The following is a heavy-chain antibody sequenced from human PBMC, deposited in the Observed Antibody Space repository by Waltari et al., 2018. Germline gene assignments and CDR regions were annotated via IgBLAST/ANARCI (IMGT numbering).Heavy chain of an antibody. Sequence: QVQLQQWGAGLLKPSETLSLTCAAYAGSFSGYYWSWSRQAPGKGMEWIGEINHSRSTNYNPSHQSRVSMSVDTSKKQFSVKVSSVTAADTAVYYSASADYVRWFDPWGQGTLVTVSS. CDR1: AGSFSGYY. J-gene: IGHJ5*02. CDR2: INHSRST. D-gene: IGHD3-10*02. CDR3: ASADYVRWFDP. V-gene: IGHV4-34*01.